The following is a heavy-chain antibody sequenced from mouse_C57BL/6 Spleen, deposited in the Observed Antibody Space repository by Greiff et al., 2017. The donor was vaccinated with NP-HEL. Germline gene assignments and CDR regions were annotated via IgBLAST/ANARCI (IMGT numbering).Heavy chain of an antibody. CDR2: ISYDGSN. D-gene: IGHD1-1*02. J-gene: IGHJ3*01. CDR3: AREELFFAY. CDR1: GYSITSGYY. Sequence: VQLQQSGPGLVKPSQSLSLTCSVTGYSITSGYYWNWIRQFPGNKLEWMGYISYDGSNNYNPSLKNRISITRDTSKNQFFLKLNSVTTEDTATYYCAREELFFAYWGQGTLVTVSA. V-gene: IGHV3-6*01.